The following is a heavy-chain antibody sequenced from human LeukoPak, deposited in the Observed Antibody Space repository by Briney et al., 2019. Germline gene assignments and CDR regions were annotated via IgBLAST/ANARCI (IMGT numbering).Heavy chain of an antibody. CDR3: ARLRWPRGGRSSFDY. V-gene: IGHV5-51*01. Sequence: HGESLKISCKGSGHSFTSHWIGWVRQMPGKGLGWLGIVNPDDSDTIYGPSFQGQVTISADESITTAYLQWSSLKASDTAMYYCARLRWPRGGRSSFDYWGQGALVTVSS. CDR1: GHSFTSHW. CDR2: VNPDDSDT. J-gene: IGHJ4*02. D-gene: IGHD3-10*01.